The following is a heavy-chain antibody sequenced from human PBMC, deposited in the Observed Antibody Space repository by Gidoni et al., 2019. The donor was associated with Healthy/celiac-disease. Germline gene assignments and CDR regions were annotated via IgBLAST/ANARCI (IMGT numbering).Heavy chain of an antibody. Sequence: QVQLVESGGGVGQPGRSLRLSCAASGFTFSSYAMHWVRQAPGKGLEWVAVISDDGSNKYYADSVKGRFTISRDNSKNTLYLQMNSLRAEDTAVYYCARGEVYGSVTIDYWGQGTLVTVSS. J-gene: IGHJ4*02. CDR3: ARGEVYGSVTIDY. CDR1: GFTFSSYA. D-gene: IGHD3-10*01. CDR2: ISDDGSNK. V-gene: IGHV3-30*04.